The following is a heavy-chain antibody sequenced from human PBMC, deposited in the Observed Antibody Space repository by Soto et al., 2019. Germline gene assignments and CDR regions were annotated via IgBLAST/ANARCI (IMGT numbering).Heavy chain of an antibody. CDR1: GYTFTSYG. D-gene: IGHD3-22*01. V-gene: IGHV1-18*01. Sequence: QVQLVQSGAAVKKPGASVKVSCKASGYTFTSYGISWVRQAPGQGLEWMGWISAYNGNTNYAQKLQGIVTMTTDTSTSTAYMELRSLRSDDTAVYYCARLPQNYYDSSGSSDYWGQGTLVTASS. CDR2: ISAYNGNT. J-gene: IGHJ4*02. CDR3: ARLPQNYYDSSGSSDY.